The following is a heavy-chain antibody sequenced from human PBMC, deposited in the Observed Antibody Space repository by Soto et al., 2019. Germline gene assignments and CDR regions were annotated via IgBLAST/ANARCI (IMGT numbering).Heavy chain of an antibody. V-gene: IGHV1-24*01. CDR3: ASDSPSRGIRQGAVVTYFDY. CDR2: FDPEDGET. D-gene: IGHD2-15*01. J-gene: IGHJ4*02. CDR1: GYTLTELS. Sequence: GASVKVSCKVSGYTLTELSMHWVRQAPGKGLEWMGGFDPEDGETIYAQKFQGRVTMTEDTSTDTAYMELSSMRSEDTTVSYCASDSPSRGIRQGAVVTYFDYWGQGTLVTVSS.